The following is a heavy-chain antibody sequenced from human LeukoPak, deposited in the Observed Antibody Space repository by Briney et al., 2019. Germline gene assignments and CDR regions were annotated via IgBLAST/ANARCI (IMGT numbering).Heavy chain of an antibody. V-gene: IGHV3-66*01. CDR1: GFTVSDNY. D-gene: IGHD6-13*01. J-gene: IGHJ4*02. Sequence: GGSLRLSCAASGFTVSDNYMSWVRQAPGKGLEWVSVVYSDTSTYYADSVRGRFTISRDNSKNTLYLQMNSLRAADTAVYYCARDKEQGFDYWGQGTLVTVSS. CDR3: ARDKEQGFDY. CDR2: VYSDTST.